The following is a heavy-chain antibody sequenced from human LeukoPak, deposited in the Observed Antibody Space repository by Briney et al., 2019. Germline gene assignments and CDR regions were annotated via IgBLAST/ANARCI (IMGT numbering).Heavy chain of an antibody. CDR1: GGSISSGSYY. CDR2: IYTSGST. Sequence: SETLSLTCTVSGGSISSGSYYWSWIRQPAGKGLERIGRIYTSGSTNYNPSLKSRVTISVDTSKNQFSLKLSSVTAADTAVYYCARCYSNYEYYFDYWGQGTLVTVSS. V-gene: IGHV4-61*02. J-gene: IGHJ4*02. CDR3: ARCYSNYEYYFDY. D-gene: IGHD4-11*01.